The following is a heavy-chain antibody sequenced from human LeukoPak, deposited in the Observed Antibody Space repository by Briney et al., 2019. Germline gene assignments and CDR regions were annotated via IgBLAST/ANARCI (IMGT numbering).Heavy chain of an antibody. CDR3: TRGGRIVTSIFQAFDQ. CDR2: INPNSGDT. J-gene: IGHJ4*02. CDR1: GYTFTDYY. D-gene: IGHD3-3*02. Sequence: ASAKVSCKTSGYTFTDYYMHWVRQAPGQGLEWMGWINPNSGDTDYAQKFQGRVTMTRDTSISTAYMDLSSLRSDDTAVYHCTRGGRIVTSIFQAFDQWGQGTLVTVSS. V-gene: IGHV1-2*02.